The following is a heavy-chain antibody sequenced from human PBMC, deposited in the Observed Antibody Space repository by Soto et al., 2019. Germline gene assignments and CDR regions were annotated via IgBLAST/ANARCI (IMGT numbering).Heavy chain of an antibody. CDR3: ARNGFTSTFDY. J-gene: IGHJ4*02. D-gene: IGHD3-16*01. CDR1: GGSVSSGSYY. V-gene: IGHV4-61*01. Sequence: SETLSLTCTVSGGSVSSGSYYWSWIRQPPGKGLEWIGYIYYSGSTNYNLSLKSTNYNPSLKSRVTISVDTSKNQVSLKLSSVTAADTAVYYCARNGFTSTFDYWGQGTLVTVSS. CDR2: IYYSGSTNYNLSLKST.